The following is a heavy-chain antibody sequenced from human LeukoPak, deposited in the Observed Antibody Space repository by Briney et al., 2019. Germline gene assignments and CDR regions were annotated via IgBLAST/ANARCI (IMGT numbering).Heavy chain of an antibody. CDR2: IYHSGST. D-gene: IGHD5-12*01. V-gene: IGHV4-38-2*02. CDR1: GYSISSGYY. CDR3: ARENVVATICAFDI. J-gene: IGHJ3*02. Sequence: KASETLSLTCTVSGYSISSGYYWGWIRQPPGKGLEWIGSIYHSGSTYYNPSLKSRVTISVDTSKNQFSLKLSSVTAADTAVYYCARENVVATICAFDIWGQGTMVTVSS.